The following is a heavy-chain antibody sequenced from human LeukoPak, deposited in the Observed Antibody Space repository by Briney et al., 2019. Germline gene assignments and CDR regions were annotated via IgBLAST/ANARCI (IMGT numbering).Heavy chain of an antibody. CDR2: IYYSGST. J-gene: IGHJ3*02. CDR1: GGSISSSSYY. V-gene: IGHV4-39*07. CDR3: ARGIGPRAPSDAFDI. D-gene: IGHD1-26*01. Sequence: SETLSLTCTVSGGSISSSSYYWGWIRQPPGKGLEWIGSIYYSGSTYYNPSLKSRVTISVDTSKNQFSLKLSSVTAADTAVYYCARGIGPRAPSDAFDIWGQGTMVTVSS.